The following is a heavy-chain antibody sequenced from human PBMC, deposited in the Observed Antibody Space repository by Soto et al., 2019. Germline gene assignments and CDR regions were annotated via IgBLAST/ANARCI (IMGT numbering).Heavy chain of an antibody. J-gene: IGHJ4*02. Sequence: GGSLRLSCAVSGVTLTSVWMNWIRQAPGKGPEWVGCIRSATDGGTTDYAAPVKGRFTISRHDSENTLYLQMNSLKSEDTAVYYCSHGYYQYFNSWGQGTLVTVSS. CDR3: SHGYYQYFNS. D-gene: IGHD5-18*01. V-gene: IGHV3-15*07. CDR1: GVTLTSVW. CDR2: IRSATDGGTT.